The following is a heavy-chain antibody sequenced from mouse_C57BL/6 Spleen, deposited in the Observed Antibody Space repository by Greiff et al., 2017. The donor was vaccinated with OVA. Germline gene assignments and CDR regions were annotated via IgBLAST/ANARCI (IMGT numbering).Heavy chain of an antibody. V-gene: IGHV8-12*01. J-gene: IGHJ1*03. D-gene: IGHD1-1*01. CDR3: ARIEYGSSHWYFDV. CDR2: IYWDDDK. Sequence: QVTLKESGPGILQSSQTLSLTCSFSGFSLSTSGMGVSWIRQPSGKGLEWLALIYWDDDKRYNPSLKSRLTISKDTSRNQVFLKITSVDTADTATYYCARIEYGSSHWYFDVWGTGTTVTVSS. CDR1: GFSLSTSGMG.